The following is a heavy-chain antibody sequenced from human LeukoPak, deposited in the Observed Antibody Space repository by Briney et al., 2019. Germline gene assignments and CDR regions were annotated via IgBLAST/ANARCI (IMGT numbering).Heavy chain of an antibody. V-gene: IGHV3-23*01. CDR1: GFTFSSYA. Sequence: GGSLRLSCAASGFTFSSYAMSCVRQAPGKGLEWVSAISGSGGSTYYADSVKGRFTISRDNSKNTLYLQMNSLRAEDTAVYYCAKSSGYSYGYYFDYWGQGTLVTVSS. CDR2: ISGSGGST. J-gene: IGHJ4*02. CDR3: AKSSGYSYGYYFDY. D-gene: IGHD5-18*01.